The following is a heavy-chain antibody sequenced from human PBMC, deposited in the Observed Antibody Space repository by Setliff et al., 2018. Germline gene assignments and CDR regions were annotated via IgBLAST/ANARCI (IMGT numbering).Heavy chain of an antibody. J-gene: IGHJ4*02. Sequence: PSETLSLTCTVSGGSVSSGSYYWSWIRQPAGKGLEWIGRIYTSGVTNYYPSLKSRVTMSVDTSKNQFSLSLSSVTAADTAVYYCAREALGELLSFDYWGQGTLVTVSS. D-gene: IGHD1-26*01. V-gene: IGHV4-61*02. CDR3: AREALGELLSFDY. CDR2: IYTSGVT. CDR1: GGSVSSGSYY.